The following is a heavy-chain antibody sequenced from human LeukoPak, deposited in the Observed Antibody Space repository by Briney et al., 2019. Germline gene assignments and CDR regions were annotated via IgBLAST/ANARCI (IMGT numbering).Heavy chain of an antibody. D-gene: IGHD2-21*02. J-gene: IGHJ3*02. CDR3: ARGLGFIVVVTSSPDAFDI. CDR1: GYTFTSYD. CDR2: INPKSGAT. Sequence: ASVKVSCKASGYTFTSYDINWVRQAPGQGLEWMGWINPKSGATKYAQKFQGRVTLTSDTSISTAYMELNSPRSDDTAVYYCARGLGFIVVVTSSPDAFDIWGQGTMVTVSS. V-gene: IGHV1-2*02.